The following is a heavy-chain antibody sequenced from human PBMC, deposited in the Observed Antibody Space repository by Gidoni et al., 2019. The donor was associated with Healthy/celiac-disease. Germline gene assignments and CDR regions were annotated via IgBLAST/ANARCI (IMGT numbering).Heavy chain of an antibody. CDR1: GGSISSYY. CDR3: ARWGDGYNRNYFDY. Sequence: QVQLQESGPGLVKPSETLSLTCTVSGGSISSYYWSWIRQPPGKGLEWIGYIYYSGSTNYNPSLKSRVTISVDTSKNQFSLKLSSVTAADTAVYYCARWGDGYNRNYFDYWGQGTLVTVSS. J-gene: IGHJ4*02. CDR2: IYYSGST. D-gene: IGHD5-12*01. V-gene: IGHV4-59*01.